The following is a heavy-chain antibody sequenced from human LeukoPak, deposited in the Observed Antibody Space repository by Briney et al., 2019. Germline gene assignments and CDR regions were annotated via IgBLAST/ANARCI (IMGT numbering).Heavy chain of an antibody. CDR3: AADYRGYYYGMDV. Sequence: GGSLRLSCAASGFMFSDYYMDWVRQAPGKGLEWVGRAGNKAKSYTTQYAASVKGRFTISRDDSKNSLYLQMNTLKTEDTAVYYCAADYRGYYYGMDVWGKGTTVTVSS. CDR1: GFMFSDYY. J-gene: IGHJ6*04. CDR2: AGNKAKSYTT. V-gene: IGHV3-72*01.